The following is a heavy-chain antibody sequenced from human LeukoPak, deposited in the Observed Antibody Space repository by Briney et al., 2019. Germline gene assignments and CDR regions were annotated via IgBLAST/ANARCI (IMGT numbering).Heavy chain of an antibody. CDR3: AKLITGLGYCSGGSCYSDY. V-gene: IGHV3-11*04. CDR2: ISSSGSTI. D-gene: IGHD2-15*01. Sequence: GGSLRLSCAASGFTFSDYYMSWIRQAPGKGLEWVSYISSSGSTIYYADSVKGRFTISRDNAKNSLYLQMNSLRAEDTAVYYCAKLITGLGYCSGGSCYSDYWGQGTLVTVSS. CDR1: GFTFSDYY. J-gene: IGHJ4*02.